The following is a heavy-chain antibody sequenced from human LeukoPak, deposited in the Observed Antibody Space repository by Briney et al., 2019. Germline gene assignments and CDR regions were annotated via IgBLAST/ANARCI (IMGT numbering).Heavy chain of an antibody. D-gene: IGHD2-2*01. CDR3: ASGKLPPVVPAARGDYGMDV. J-gene: IGHJ6*02. V-gene: IGHV1-69*04. CDR2: IIPILGIA. Sequence: SVKVSCKASGGTFSSYAISWVRQAPGQGLEWMGRIIPILGIANYAQKFQGRVTITADKSTSTAYMELSSLRSEDTAVYYCASGKLPPVVPAARGDYGMDVWGQGTTVTVSS. CDR1: GGTFSSYA.